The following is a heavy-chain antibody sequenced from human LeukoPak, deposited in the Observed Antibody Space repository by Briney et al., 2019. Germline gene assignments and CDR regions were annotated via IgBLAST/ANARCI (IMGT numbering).Heavy chain of an antibody. D-gene: IGHD4-17*01. J-gene: IGHJ6*02. CDR3: AGRPPYGVVSYGMDV. CDR1: GGSISNSNW. Sequence: SGTLSLTCAVSGGSISNSNWWSWVRQPPGKGLEWIGEIYHRGSTNYNPSLKSRITISVEKSKNQLSLKVSSVTAADTAVYYCAGRPPYGVVSYGMDVWGQGTTVTVSS. CDR2: IYHRGST. V-gene: IGHV4-4*02.